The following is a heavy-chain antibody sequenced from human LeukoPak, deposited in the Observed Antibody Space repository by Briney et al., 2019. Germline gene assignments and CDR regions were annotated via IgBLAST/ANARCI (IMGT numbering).Heavy chain of an antibody. CDR3: AKPPGLVGVGDY. V-gene: IGHV3-23*01. J-gene: IGHJ4*02. CDR1: GFTFSNKV. CDR2: ISASGDVT. D-gene: IGHD1-26*01. Sequence: GGSLRLSCEASGFTFSNKVMTWVRQAPGKGLEWVSYISASGDVTYYADSVKGRFTISRDNSNNTLYLQMNSLRAEDAAVHFCAKPPGLVGVGDYWGQGTLVTVSS.